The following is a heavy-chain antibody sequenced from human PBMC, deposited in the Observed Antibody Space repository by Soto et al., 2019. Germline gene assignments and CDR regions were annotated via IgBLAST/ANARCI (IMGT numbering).Heavy chain of an antibody. Sequence: QVQLQESGPGLVKPSETLSLTCTVSGGSISSYYWSWIRQPPGKGLEWIGYIYYSGSTNYNPSLKSRVTISVDTSKNQFSLKLSSVTAADTAVYYRARVRVYYGSGSYPDYWGQGTLVTVSS. D-gene: IGHD3-10*01. CDR2: IYYSGST. CDR3: ARVRVYYGSGSYPDY. J-gene: IGHJ4*02. V-gene: IGHV4-59*01. CDR1: GGSISSYY.